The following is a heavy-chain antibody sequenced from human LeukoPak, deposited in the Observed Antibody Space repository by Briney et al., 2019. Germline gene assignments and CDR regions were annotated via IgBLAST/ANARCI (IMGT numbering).Heavy chain of an antibody. J-gene: IGHJ4*02. CDR2: IGGGGTP. Sequence: GGSLRLSCAASGFTFSSYDMSWVRQAPGRGLEWVSAIGGGGTPYYADSVKGRFTISRDNSKNTLYLQMNSLRAEDAAVYYCAKDDHGGSGWRDYFDQWGQGTLVTDSS. V-gene: IGHV3-23*01. CDR1: GFTFSSYD. D-gene: IGHD6-19*01. CDR3: AKDDHGGSGWRDYFDQ.